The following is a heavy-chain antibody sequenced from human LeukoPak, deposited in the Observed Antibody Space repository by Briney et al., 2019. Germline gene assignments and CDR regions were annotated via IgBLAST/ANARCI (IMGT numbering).Heavy chain of an antibody. J-gene: IGHJ5*02. D-gene: IGHD3-10*01. CDR3: ARPLMYYYGSETYFWFDP. CDR1: GFHFTTYW. Sequence: GGSLRLSCAASGFHFTTYWMGWVRQAPGKGLEWVANIKQDGSEKYYVDSVKGRFTISRDNAKNSLSLQMNSLRAEDTAVYYCARPLMYYYGSETYFWFDPWGQGTLVTVSS. V-gene: IGHV3-7*01. CDR2: IKQDGSEK.